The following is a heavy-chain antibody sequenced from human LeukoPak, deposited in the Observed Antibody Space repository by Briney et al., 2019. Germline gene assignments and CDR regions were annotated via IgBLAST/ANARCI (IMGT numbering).Heavy chain of an antibody. Sequence: GGSLRLSCATSGFTFSNSDMNWVRQAPGKGLEWVSSITTTSSYIYYADSVRGRFTISRDNAKNSLYLQMNSLRAEDTAVYYCASSPQDGEMATQGHYYYGMDVWGQGTTVTVSS. D-gene: IGHD5-12*01. CDR2: ITTTSSYI. CDR1: GFTFSNSD. J-gene: IGHJ6*02. CDR3: ASSPQDGEMATQGHYYYGMDV. V-gene: IGHV3-21*01.